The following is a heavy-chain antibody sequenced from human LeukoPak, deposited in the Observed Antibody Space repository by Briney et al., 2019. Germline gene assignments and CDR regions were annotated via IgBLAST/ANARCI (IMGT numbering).Heavy chain of an antibody. J-gene: IGHJ4*02. V-gene: IGHV4-59*08. CDR3: ARRVGELSYYYDSSGYYPLYYFDY. CDR2: FYYSGST. Sequence: SETLSLTCTVSGDSMRNYYWNWIRQPPGKGLEWIGNFYYSGSTDYNPSLKSRVTISVDTSKNQFSLKLSSVTAADTAVYYCARRVGELSYYYDSSGYYPLYYFDYWGQGTLVTVSS. CDR1: GDSMRNYY. D-gene: IGHD3-22*01.